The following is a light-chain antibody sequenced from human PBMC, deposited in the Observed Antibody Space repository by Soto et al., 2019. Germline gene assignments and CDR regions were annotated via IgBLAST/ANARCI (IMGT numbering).Light chain of an antibody. CDR3: QTWGTGIHV. CDR1: SGHSSYA. Sequence: QSVLTQSPSASASLGASVKLTCTLSSGHSSYAIAWHQQQPEKGPRYLMKLNSDGSHSKGAGIPDRFSGSSSGAERYLTISILQSEDEADYYCQTWGTGIHVFGTGTKVTVL. V-gene: IGLV4-69*01. J-gene: IGLJ1*01. CDR2: LNSDGSH.